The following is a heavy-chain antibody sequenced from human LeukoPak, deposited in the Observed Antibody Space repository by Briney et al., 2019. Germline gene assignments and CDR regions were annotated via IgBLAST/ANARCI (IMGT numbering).Heavy chain of an antibody. Sequence: GGSLRLSCVASAFTFRTYSMHWVRQAPGKGLEWVSSISGSTSYIYYADSVRGRFTISRDNAKNSLYLQMNSLRAEDTAVYYCAKEMYGDYWYFDLWGRGTLVTVSS. D-gene: IGHD4-17*01. V-gene: IGHV3-21*04. CDR3: AKEMYGDYWYFDL. CDR2: ISGSTSYI. J-gene: IGHJ2*01. CDR1: AFTFRTYS.